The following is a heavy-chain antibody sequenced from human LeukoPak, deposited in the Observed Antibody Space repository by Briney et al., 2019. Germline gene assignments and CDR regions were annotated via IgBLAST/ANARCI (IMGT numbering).Heavy chain of an antibody. CDR3: ARGPIAAAGIYFDY. Sequence: SQTLSLTCDISGDSVSSASGGWNWIRQSPSRGLEWLGRIYYRSQWYNDDAVSVKSRITINPDTAKNQFSLQLNSVTPEDTAVYYCARGPIAAAGIYFDYWGQGTLVTVSS. D-gene: IGHD6-13*01. CDR1: GDSVSSASGG. J-gene: IGHJ4*02. V-gene: IGHV6-1*01. CDR2: IYYRSQWYN.